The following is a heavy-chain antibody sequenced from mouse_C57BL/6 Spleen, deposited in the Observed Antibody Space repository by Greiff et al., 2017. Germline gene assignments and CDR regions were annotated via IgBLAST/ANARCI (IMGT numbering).Heavy chain of an antibody. D-gene: IGHD3-2*02. Sequence: VQLQQPGAELVKPGASVTMSCKASGYTFTSYWITWVKQRPGQGLEWIGDIYPGSGSTNYNEKFKSKDTLTVDTSSSTAYMQLSSLTSEDSAVYYCARKGSSGYFYYAMDYWGQGTSVTVSS. CDR2: IYPGSGST. CDR3: ARKGSSGYFYYAMDY. CDR1: GYTFTSYW. J-gene: IGHJ4*01. V-gene: IGHV1-55*01.